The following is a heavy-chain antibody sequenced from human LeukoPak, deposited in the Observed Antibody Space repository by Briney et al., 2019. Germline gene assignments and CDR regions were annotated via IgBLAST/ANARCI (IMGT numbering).Heavy chain of an antibody. V-gene: IGHV1-69*15. CDR3: ARASQTFGTKYNAFDV. D-gene: IGHD3-16*01. CDR1: GGAFSDFA. Sequence: ASVKVSCKTSGGAFSDFAIYWMRQAPGHGLEWMGRITPTFGTTNYAQKFEDRVTISLDGPTNTAYMEMSSLRSEDTAVYYCARASQTFGTKYNAFDVWGQGTMIIVSS. J-gene: IGHJ3*01. CDR2: ITPTFGTT.